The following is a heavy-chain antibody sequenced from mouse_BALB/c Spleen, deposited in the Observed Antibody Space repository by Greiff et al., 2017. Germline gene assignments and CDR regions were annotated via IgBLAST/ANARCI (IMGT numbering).Heavy chain of an antibody. CDR3: ARRDVWEFAY. Sequence: VQLKESGAELVKPGASVKLSCTASGFNIKDTYMHWVKQRPEQGLEWIGRIDPANGNTKYDPKFQGKATITADTSSNTAYLQLSSLTSEDTAVYYCARRDVWEFAYWGQGTLVTVSA. D-gene: IGHD2-10*02. CDR1: GFNIKDTY. V-gene: IGHV14-3*02. J-gene: IGHJ3*01. CDR2: IDPANGNT.